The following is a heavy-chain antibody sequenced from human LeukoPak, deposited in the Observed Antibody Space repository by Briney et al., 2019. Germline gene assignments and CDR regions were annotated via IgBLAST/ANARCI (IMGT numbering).Heavy chain of an antibody. CDR3: ARGAPVVVPSDYGPGYFRL. Sequence: SVKVSCKASGGTFSSYAISWVRQAPGQGLEWMGGIIPIFGTANYAQKFQGRVTITTDESTSTAYMELSSLRSEDTAVYYCARGAPVVVPSDYGPGYFRLWGQGTLVTVSS. CDR1: GGTFSSYA. CDR2: IIPIFGTA. D-gene: IGHD2-15*01. V-gene: IGHV1-69*05. J-gene: IGHJ1*01.